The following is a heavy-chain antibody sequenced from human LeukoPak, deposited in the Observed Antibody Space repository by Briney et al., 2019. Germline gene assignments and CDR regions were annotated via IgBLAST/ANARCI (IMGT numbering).Heavy chain of an antibody. CDR1: GYSFTSYW. J-gene: IGHJ6*03. CDR2: IYPGDSDT. Sequence: GESLKISCKGSGYSFTSYWIGWVRQMPGKGLEWMGIIYPGDSDTRYSPSFQGQVTNSADKSISTAYLQWSSLKASDTAMYYCARGSNEDYYYYYMDVWGKGTTVTVSS. V-gene: IGHV5-51*01. D-gene: IGHD4-11*01. CDR3: ARGSNEDYYYYYMDV.